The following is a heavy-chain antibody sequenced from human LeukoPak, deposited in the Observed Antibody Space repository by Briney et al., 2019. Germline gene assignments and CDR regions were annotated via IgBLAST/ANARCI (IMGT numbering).Heavy chain of an antibody. V-gene: IGHV1-2*06. CDR2: INPNSGGT. D-gene: IGHD3-22*01. CDR1: GYTFTGYY. Sequence: EASVKVSCKASGYTFTGYYMHWVRQAPGQGLEWMGRINPNSGGTNYAQKFQGRVTMTRDTSISTAYMELSSLRSEDTAVYYCAAEPRLLHAFDIWGQGTMVTVSS. J-gene: IGHJ3*02. CDR3: AAEPRLLHAFDI.